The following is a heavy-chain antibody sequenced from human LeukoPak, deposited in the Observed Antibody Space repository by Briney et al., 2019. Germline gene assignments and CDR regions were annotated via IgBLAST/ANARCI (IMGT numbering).Heavy chain of an antibody. D-gene: IGHD2-21*02. V-gene: IGHV1-69*13. J-gene: IGHJ4*02. CDR3: ARAYMTATRHFDS. Sequence: SVKVSCKASGYTFTSYGISWVRQAPGQGLEWMGGIIPIFGTPHYAQKFQDRVTITADASTSTAYMELSSLRSEDTAVYYCARAYMTATRHFDSWGQGTLVTVSS. CDR2: IIPIFGTP. CDR1: GYTFTSYG.